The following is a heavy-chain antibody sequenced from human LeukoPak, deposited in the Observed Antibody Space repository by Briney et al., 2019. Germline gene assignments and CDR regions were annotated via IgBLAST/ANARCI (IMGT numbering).Heavy chain of an antibody. V-gene: IGHV3-48*01. Sequence: GGSLRLSCAASGFTFSGYSMNWVRQAPGKGPEWLSYISSSSATIYYADSVKGRFTISRDNAKNSLYLQMNSRRAEDTAVYYCARGDFDYWGQGTLVTVSS. D-gene: IGHD3-16*01. CDR2: ISSSSATI. CDR1: GFTFSGYS. CDR3: ARGDFDY. J-gene: IGHJ4*02.